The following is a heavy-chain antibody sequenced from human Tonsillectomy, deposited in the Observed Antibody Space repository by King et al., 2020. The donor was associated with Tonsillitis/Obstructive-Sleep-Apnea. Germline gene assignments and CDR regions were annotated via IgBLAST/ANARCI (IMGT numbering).Heavy chain of an antibody. D-gene: IGHD3-10*01. V-gene: IGHV3-33*06. Sequence: VQLVESGGGVVQPGRSLRLSCAASGFTFSSYGMHWVRQAPGKGLEWVAVIWYDGSNKYYADSVKGRFTIPRDNSKNTLYLQMNSLRAEDTAVYYCAKEYGSALYYFDYWGQGTPVTVSS. CDR2: IWYDGSNK. CDR3: AKEYGSALYYFDY. J-gene: IGHJ4*02. CDR1: GFTFSSYG.